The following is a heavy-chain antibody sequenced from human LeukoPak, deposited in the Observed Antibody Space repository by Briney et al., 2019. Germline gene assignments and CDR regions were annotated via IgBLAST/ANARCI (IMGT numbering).Heavy chain of an antibody. CDR2: ISAYNGNT. J-gene: IGHJ5*02. CDR1: GYTFTSYG. D-gene: IGHD1-26*01. CDR3: ARDRKSGSPNWFDP. V-gene: IGHV1-18*01. Sequence: ASVKVSCKASGYTFTSYGISWVRQAPGQGHEWMGWISAYNGNTNYAQKLQGRVTMTTDTSTSTAYMELRSLRSDDTAVYYCARDRKSGSPNWFDPWGQGTLVTVSS.